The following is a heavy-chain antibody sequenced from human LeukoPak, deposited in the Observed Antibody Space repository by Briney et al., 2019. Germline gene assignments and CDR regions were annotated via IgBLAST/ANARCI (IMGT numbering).Heavy chain of an antibody. D-gene: IGHD2-15*01. CDR1: GYTFTSYA. CDR3: AGDSCSGGSCYQGWFDP. Sequence: GASVKVSCKASGYTFTSYAMHWVRQAPGQRLEWMGWINAGNGNTKYSQKLQGRVTMTTDTSTSTAYMELRSLRSDDTAVYYCAGDSCSGGSCYQGWFDPWGQGTLVTVSS. J-gene: IGHJ5*02. V-gene: IGHV1-3*01. CDR2: INAGNGNT.